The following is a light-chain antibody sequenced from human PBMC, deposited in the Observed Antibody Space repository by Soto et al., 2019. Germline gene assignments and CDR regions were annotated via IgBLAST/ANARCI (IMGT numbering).Light chain of an antibody. V-gene: IGLV1-40*01. J-gene: IGLJ7*01. CDR1: SSSIGAGYD. CDR3: QSYDSSLSGSV. Sequence: QSVLTQPPSVSGAPGQRVTISCTGSSSSIGAGYDVHWYQQLPGTAPKLLIYGNSNRPSGVPDRFSGSKSGTSASLAITGLQAEDEADYYCQSYDSSLSGSVFGGGTQLTVL. CDR2: GNS.